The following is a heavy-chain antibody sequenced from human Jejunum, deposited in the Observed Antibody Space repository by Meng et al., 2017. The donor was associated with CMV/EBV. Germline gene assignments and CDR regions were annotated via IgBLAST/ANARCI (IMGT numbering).Heavy chain of an antibody. Sequence: QGRVLQSGNELRKPGASVKVSCKASGYTFCSYDITWARQTPGQGIEWMGWSSTSNGKTNFAQKLLSRVTMTTDTSTNTAYMEMRSLRSDDTAIYYCARGIVGTTIDLWGQGTLVTVSS. CDR1: GYTFCSYD. V-gene: IGHV1-18*01. D-gene: IGHD1-26*01. J-gene: IGHJ5*02. CDR2: SSTSNGKT. CDR3: ARGIVGTTIDL.